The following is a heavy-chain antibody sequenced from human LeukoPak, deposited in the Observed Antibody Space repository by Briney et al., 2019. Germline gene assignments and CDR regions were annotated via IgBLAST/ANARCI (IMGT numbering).Heavy chain of an antibody. Sequence: ASVKVSCKASGGTFSSYAISWVRQAPGQGLEWMGGIIPIFGTANYAQKFQGRVTITADESTSTAYMELSSPRSEDTAVYYCARKSYYDSSGYYSGWFDPWGQGTLVTVSS. V-gene: IGHV1-69*13. CDR1: GGTFSSYA. D-gene: IGHD3-22*01. CDR2: IIPIFGTA. CDR3: ARKSYYDSSGYYSGWFDP. J-gene: IGHJ5*02.